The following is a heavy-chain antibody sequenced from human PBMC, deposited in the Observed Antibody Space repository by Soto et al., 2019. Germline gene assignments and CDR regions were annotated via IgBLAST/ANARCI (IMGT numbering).Heavy chain of an antibody. CDR3: ARDLHLRPIYYYYGMDV. V-gene: IGHV3-21*01. CDR1: RFSFSSFS. D-gene: IGHD5-12*01. J-gene: IGHJ6*02. Sequence: EAQLVESGGGLVKPGGSLRLSCAASRFSFSSFSMNWVRQAPGKGLEWVSSISSSSTKIYYADSVKGRFTISRDDAKNSLYLQMNSLTAEDTAVYYCARDLHLRPIYYYYGMDVRGQGTTVTVSS. CDR2: ISSSSTKI.